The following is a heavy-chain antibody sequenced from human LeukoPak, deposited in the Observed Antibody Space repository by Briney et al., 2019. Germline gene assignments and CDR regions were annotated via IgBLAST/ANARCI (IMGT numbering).Heavy chain of an antibody. CDR1: GYTFTFYY. V-gene: IGHV1-2*02. J-gene: IGHJ4*02. D-gene: IGHD3-22*01. CDR2: IFPSNGNT. CDR3: AREGNDSSGFDY. Sequence: ASVKVSCKASGYTFTFYYIHWVRQAPGQGLEWMGWIFPSNGNTKYAQKFQGRFTMTRDMSTSTVYMELSSLRSEDTAVYYCAREGNDSSGFDYWGQGTLVTVSS.